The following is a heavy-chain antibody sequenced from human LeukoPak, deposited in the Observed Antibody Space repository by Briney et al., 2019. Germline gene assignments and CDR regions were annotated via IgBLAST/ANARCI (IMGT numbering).Heavy chain of an antibody. V-gene: IGHV4-39*01. J-gene: IGHJ4*02. Sequence: KPSEALSLTCAVSGGSISSSNYYWGWIRQPPGKGLGWIGSIYYSGSTYYNPSLKSRVTISVDTSKNQFSLKLSSVTAADTAVYYCARSYVVVVAATRLSVATPFDYWGQGTLVTVSS. CDR2: IYYSGST. CDR3: ARSYVVVVAATRLSVATPFDY. CDR1: GGSISSSNYY. D-gene: IGHD2-15*01.